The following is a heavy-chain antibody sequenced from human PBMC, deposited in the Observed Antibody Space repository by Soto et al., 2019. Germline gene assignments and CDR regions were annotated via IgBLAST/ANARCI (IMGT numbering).Heavy chain of an antibody. Sequence: SETLSLTCTVSGGSMINYWSWIRQPPGRGLEWIGFIYYAGSTKYNPSLNSRVTISVDTSKNQFSLTVTSVTAADTAVYYCARQIAATETFYYWALRTAVTVSS. CDR1: GGSMINY. CDR2: IYYAGST. CDR3: ARQIAATETFYY. V-gene: IGHV4-59*08. J-gene: IGHJ4*02. D-gene: IGHD5-12*01.